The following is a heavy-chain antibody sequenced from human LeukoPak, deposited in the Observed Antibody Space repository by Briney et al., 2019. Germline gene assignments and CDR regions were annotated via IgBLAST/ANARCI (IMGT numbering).Heavy chain of an antibody. CDR3: AKALEQETVIALDT. CDR1: GFTFSTYA. Sequence: GGSLRLSCAASGFTFSTYAMSWVRQAPGKGLEWVSAISGSGGSTYYADSVKGRFTISRDNSKNTLYLQMNSLRAEDTSIYFCAKALEQETVIALDTWGQGTLVTVSS. D-gene: IGHD6-13*01. CDR2: ISGSGGST. V-gene: IGHV3-23*01. J-gene: IGHJ5*02.